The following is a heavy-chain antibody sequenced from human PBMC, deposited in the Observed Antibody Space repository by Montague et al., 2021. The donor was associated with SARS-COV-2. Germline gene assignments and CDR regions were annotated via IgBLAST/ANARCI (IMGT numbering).Heavy chain of an antibody. V-gene: IGHV4-59*01. CDR2: IYYSGST. D-gene: IGHD3-3*01. CDR3: ARGITIFGVVGSWFDP. J-gene: IGHJ5*02. Sequence: SETLSLTCTVSGGSISSYYWSWIRQPPGKGLEWIGYIYYSGSTNYNPSLKSRVTISVDPSKNQFSLKLSSVTAADTAVYYCARGITIFGVVGSWFDPWGQGTLVTVSS. CDR1: GGSISSYY.